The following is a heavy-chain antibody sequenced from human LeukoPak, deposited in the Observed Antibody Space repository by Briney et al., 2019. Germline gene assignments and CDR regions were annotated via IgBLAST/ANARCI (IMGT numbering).Heavy chain of an antibody. CDR3: ARHTGYSYGPGWGYYGMDV. V-gene: IGHV4-39*01. J-gene: IGHJ6*02. D-gene: IGHD5-18*01. CDR2: IYYSGST. Sequence: SETLSLTCTVSGGSISSSSYYWGWIRQPPGKGLDWIGSIYYSGSTYYNPSLKSRVTISVDTSKNRFSLKLSSVTAADTAVYYCARHTGYSYGPGWGYYGMDVWGQGTTVTVSS. CDR1: GGSISSSSYY.